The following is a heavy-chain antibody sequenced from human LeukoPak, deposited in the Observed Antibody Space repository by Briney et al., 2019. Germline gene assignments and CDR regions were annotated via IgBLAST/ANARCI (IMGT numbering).Heavy chain of an antibody. D-gene: IGHD6-13*01. Sequence: SETLSLTCTVSGGSISSGGYYWSWIRQHPGKGLEWIGYIYYSGSTYYNPSLKSRVTISVDTSKNQFSLKLSSVTAADTAVYYCAREVQQLVRGYYYYGMDVWGQGTTVTVAS. CDR3: AREVQQLVRGYYYYGMDV. CDR2: IYYSGST. V-gene: IGHV4-31*03. J-gene: IGHJ6*02. CDR1: GGSISSGGYY.